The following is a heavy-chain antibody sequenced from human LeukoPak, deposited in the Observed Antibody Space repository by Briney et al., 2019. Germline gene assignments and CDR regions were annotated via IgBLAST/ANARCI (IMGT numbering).Heavy chain of an antibody. D-gene: IGHD3-22*01. CDR1: GYTFNSSY. CDR2: INPSDDST. V-gene: IGHV1-46*02. CDR3: AREWGSGYPY. J-gene: IGHJ4*02. Sequence: ASVKVSCKASGYTFNSSYMHWVRQAPGQGLEWKGIINPSDDSTRYAQKFQGRVTMTKDTSTNTVYMHLSSLSSDDTAVYYCAREWGSGYPYWGQGTLVTVSS.